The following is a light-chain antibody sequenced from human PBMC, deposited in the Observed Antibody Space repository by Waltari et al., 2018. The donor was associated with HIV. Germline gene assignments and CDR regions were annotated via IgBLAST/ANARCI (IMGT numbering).Light chain of an antibody. CDR1: SSDVGGYHY. J-gene: IGLJ2*01. Sequence: QSALPQPPSASGSPGQSVTISCTGTSSDVGGYHYVSWYQQYPGKAPKLIIYDATKRPSGVPDRFSGSKSGNTASLTVSGLQAEDEADYYCTSYAGRDNFVVFGGGTRLTVL. CDR3: TSYAGRDNFVV. V-gene: IGLV2-8*01. CDR2: DAT.